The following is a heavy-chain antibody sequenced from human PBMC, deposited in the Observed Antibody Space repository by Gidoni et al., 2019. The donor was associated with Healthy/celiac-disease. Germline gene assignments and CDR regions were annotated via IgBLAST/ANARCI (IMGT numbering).Heavy chain of an antibody. D-gene: IGHD1-26*01. CDR1: AVTFDAYV. V-gene: IGHV3-9*01. CDR3: AKDHAAHISSQLLLGYFDY. CDR2: IRWDSGSI. Sequence: EMQLVWSGGDAVQPGRSLRLSCAASAVTFDAYVSPWVRQAPGTGLECVSGIRWDSGSIGYTDSVAGRFTISRDNDKNSLYLQMNSLRAEDTALYYCAKDHAAHISSQLLLGYFDYWGQGTLVTVSS. J-gene: IGHJ4*02.